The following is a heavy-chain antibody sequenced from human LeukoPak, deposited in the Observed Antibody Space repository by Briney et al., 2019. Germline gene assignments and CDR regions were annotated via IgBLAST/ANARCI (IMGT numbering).Heavy chain of an antibody. CDR2: IYYSGRT. J-gene: IGHJ4*02. D-gene: IGHD3-22*01. V-gene: IGHV4-39*01. Sequence: PSETLSLTCAVSGVSISSSSYYRGWIRQSPGKGLEWIGSIYYSGRTFYSPTLKSRVTISVDTTKNQFSLKLGSVTAADTAVYYCARTPYDSSGHYFDYWGQGTLVTVSS. CDR3: ARTPYDSSGHYFDY. CDR1: GVSISSSSYY.